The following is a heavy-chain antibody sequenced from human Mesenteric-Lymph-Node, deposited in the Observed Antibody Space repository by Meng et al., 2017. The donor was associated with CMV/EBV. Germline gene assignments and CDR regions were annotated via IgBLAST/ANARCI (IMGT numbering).Heavy chain of an antibody. CDR3: ARDAGYLKHDY. Sequence: GESLKISCAVSGFTVNTNYMNWVRQAPGKGLEWVANIKQDGSEKYYVDSVKGRFTISRDNAKNSLYLQMNSLRAEDTAVYYCARDAGYLKHDYWGQGTLVTVSS. D-gene: IGHD1-1*01. CDR1: GFTVNTNY. CDR2: IKQDGSEK. J-gene: IGHJ4*02. V-gene: IGHV3-7*01.